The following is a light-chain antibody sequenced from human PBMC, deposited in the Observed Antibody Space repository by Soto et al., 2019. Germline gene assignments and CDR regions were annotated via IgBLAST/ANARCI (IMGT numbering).Light chain of an antibody. Sequence: QSVLTQPPSVSGAPGQRVTISCTGSSSNIGAGYDVHWYQQPPGTAPKLLIYGNSNRPSGVPDRFSGSKSGTSASLAITGLQAEDEADYYCQSYDSSLSAYVFATGTKLTVL. CDR3: QSYDSSLSAYV. V-gene: IGLV1-40*01. CDR1: SSNIGAGYD. J-gene: IGLJ1*01. CDR2: GNS.